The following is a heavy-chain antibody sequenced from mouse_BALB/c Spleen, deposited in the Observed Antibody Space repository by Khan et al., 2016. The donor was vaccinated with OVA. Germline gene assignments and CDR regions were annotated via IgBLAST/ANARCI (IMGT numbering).Heavy chain of an antibody. V-gene: IGHV5-9-3*01. D-gene: IGHD1-1*01. CDR3: ARRSYGPFAC. CDR1: GFTFSTYA. Sequence: EVELVESGGGLVKPGGPLKLSCTTSGFTFSTYAMSWVRQTPEKRLEWVATISSGGDYTYYPDSVKGRFTISRDNAKSTPYLQLSSLRSEDTAMYCCARRSYGPFACWGQGTLGTVSA. J-gene: IGHJ3*01. CDR2: ISSGGDYT.